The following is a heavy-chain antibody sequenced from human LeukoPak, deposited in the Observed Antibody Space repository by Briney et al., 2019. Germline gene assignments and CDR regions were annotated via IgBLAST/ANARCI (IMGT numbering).Heavy chain of an antibody. V-gene: IGHV3-23*01. Sequence: GGSLRLSCAASGFTFSSYAMSWVRQAPGKGLEWVSAISGSGGSTYYADSVKGRFTISRDNSKNTLYLQMNSLRAEDTAVYYCAKDSSRITIFWGFDYWGQGTLVTVSS. CDR1: GFTFSSYA. CDR3: AKDSSRITIFWGFDY. D-gene: IGHD3-9*01. CDR2: ISGSGGST. J-gene: IGHJ4*02.